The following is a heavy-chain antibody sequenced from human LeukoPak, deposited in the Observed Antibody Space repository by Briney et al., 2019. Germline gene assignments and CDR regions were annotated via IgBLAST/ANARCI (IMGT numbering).Heavy chain of an antibody. J-gene: IGHJ1*01. CDR2: ISSSSSYI. Sequence: GGSLRLSCAASGFTFGSYSMNWVRQAPGKGLEWVSSISSSSSYIYYADSVKGRFTISRDNAKNSLYLQTNSLRAEDTAVYYCARDRYCGGYCYSSAEYFQHWRQGTLVTVSS. D-gene: IGHD2-21*02. CDR1: GFTFGSYS. V-gene: IGHV3-21*01. CDR3: ARDRYCGGYCYSSAEYFQH.